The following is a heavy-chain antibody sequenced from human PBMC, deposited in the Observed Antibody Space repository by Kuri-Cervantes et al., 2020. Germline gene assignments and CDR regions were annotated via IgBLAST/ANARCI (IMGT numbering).Heavy chain of an antibody. Sequence: GESLKISCAASGFTFSDHYMDWVRQAPGEGLEWVGRTRNKANSYTTEYAASVKGRFTISRDDSKNSLYLQMNSLRDEDTAVYYCARDGDHWGQGTLVTVSS. J-gene: IGHJ4*02. V-gene: IGHV3-72*01. CDR1: GFTFSDHY. D-gene: IGHD7-27*01. CDR3: ARDGDH. CDR2: TRNKANSYTT.